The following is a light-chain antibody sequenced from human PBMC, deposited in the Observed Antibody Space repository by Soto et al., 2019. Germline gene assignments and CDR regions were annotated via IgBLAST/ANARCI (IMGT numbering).Light chain of an antibody. CDR3: QQYNSYSPT. J-gene: IGKJ1*01. Sequence: DIQMTQYPSTLSASVGDTVTITYRASQSVSRWLAWYQQKPGKDPRLLVYEASTLAIGVPSRFSGSGSVTELTLTITSLQPNDFRTYHCQQYNSYSPTFGPGTKVQIK. CDR1: QSVSRW. V-gene: IGKV1-5*01. CDR2: EAS.